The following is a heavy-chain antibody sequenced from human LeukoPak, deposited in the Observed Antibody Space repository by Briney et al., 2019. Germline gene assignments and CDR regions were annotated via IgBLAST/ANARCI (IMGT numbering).Heavy chain of an antibody. CDR3: ARNDGDYQAGY. CDR1: GFTFSGYS. D-gene: IGHD4-11*01. Sequence: KSGGSLRLSCAGSGFTFSGYSLNWVRQAPGKGLEWVSSITSSGSSMYYADSVKGRFTISRDNAESSVYLQMNSLRVDDTAVYYCARNDGDYQAGYWGQGVLITVSS. V-gene: IGHV3-21*04. CDR2: ITSSGSSM. J-gene: IGHJ4*02.